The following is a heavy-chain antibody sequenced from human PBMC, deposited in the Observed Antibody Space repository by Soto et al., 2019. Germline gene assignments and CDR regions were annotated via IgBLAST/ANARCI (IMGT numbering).Heavy chain of an antibody. Sequence: QLQLQESGPGLVKPSETLSLTCTVSGGYIAGSTKYWAWIRQPPGEGLEWIATIYYSGSTYYNPPFKRRGTRSADTSKTQFSLRLSSVTAAHTAVYYCVRPEHYYDFASWGQGPLVTVSS. D-gene: IGHD3-10*01. J-gene: IGHJ4*02. CDR3: VRPEHYYDFAS. CDR1: GGYIAGSTKY. CDR2: IYYSGST. V-gene: IGHV4-39*01.